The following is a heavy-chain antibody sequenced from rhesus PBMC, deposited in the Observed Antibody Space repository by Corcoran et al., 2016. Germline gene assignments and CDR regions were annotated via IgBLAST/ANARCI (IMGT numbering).Heavy chain of an antibody. CDR2: IYPSDSDT. D-gene: IGHD6-13*01. Sequence: EVQLVQSGAEVKRPGESLKISCKTSGYSFTSYWISWVRQMPGKGLEWMGAIYPSDSDTRYSPAFQGQVTISADKSISTTYLQWSRLKASDSATYYCAKAGPYSSWSFDYWGQGVLVTVSS. CDR3: AKAGPYSSWSFDY. J-gene: IGHJ4*01. CDR1: GYSFTSYW. V-gene: IGHV5-2*01.